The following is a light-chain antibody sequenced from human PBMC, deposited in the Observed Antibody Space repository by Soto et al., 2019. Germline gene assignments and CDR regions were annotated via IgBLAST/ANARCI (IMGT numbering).Light chain of an antibody. CDR2: EVS. J-gene: IGLJ2*01. Sequence: QSALTQPASVSGSPGQSITISCTGTSSDIGGYDSVSWYQQHPGKAPKLMIYEVSHRPSGVSNRLSGSKSGNTASLTISALQAEDEADYYCSSYTSSTTVVFGGGTKVTVL. CDR1: SSDIGGYDS. CDR3: SSYTSSTTVV. V-gene: IGLV2-14*01.